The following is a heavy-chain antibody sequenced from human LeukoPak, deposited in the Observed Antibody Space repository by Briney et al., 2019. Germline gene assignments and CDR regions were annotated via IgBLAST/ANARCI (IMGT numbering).Heavy chain of an antibody. V-gene: IGHV3-7*01. CDR3: ARLSGYCSSGSCFPFDC. D-gene: IGHD2-15*01. CDR1: GFSFSSYW. CDR2: IKQDEGEK. Sequence: GGSLRLSCTASGFSFSSYWMSWVRQAPGKGLEWVANIKQDEGEKYYVDSVKGRFTISRDNAKNSLYLQMNSLRAEDTAVYYCARLSGYCSSGSCFPFDCWGQGTLVTVSS. J-gene: IGHJ4*02.